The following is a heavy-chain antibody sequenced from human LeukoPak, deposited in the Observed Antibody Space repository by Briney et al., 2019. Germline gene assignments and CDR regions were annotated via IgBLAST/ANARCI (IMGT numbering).Heavy chain of an antibody. D-gene: IGHD7-27*01. CDR3: ARELSGGYFDY. Sequence: LTGGSLRLSCAASGFTFNSYAMNWVRQAPGKGLEWVSYISSSSSYTNYADSVKGRFTISRDNAKNSLYLQMNSLRAEDTAVYYCARELSGGYFDYWGQGTLVTVSS. J-gene: IGHJ4*02. V-gene: IGHV3-48*04. CDR1: GFTFNSYA. CDR2: ISSSSSYT.